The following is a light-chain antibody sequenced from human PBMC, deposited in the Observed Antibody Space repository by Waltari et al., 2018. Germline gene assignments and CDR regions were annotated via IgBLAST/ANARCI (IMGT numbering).Light chain of an antibody. J-gene: IGKJ1*01. CDR1: QSISGL. CDR2: EAS. CDR3: QQYRTYPWT. Sequence: DIQMTQSPSTLSASVGDRVTITCRASQSISGLLAWYRQEAGKAPKLLIYEASTLERGVPSRFSGSGSGTEFTLTISGVQPDDVATFYCQQYRTYPWTFGRGTKVEIK. V-gene: IGKV1-5*03.